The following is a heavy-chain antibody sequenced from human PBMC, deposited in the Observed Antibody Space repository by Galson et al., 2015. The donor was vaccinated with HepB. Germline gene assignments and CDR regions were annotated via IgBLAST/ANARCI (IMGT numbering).Heavy chain of an antibody. V-gene: IGHV4-4*02. CDR3: ERDFEVHGPYYYGMDV. CDR1: GGSITSNNL. D-gene: IGHD3-9*01. CDR2: ISHSGST. Sequence: ETLSLTCAVSGGSITSNNLWTWVRQPPGQGLEWIGEISHSGSTNYNPSLKSRLTISVDKSKNQFSLRLASVTAADTAVYYCERDFEVHGPYYYGMDVWGQGTPVIVS. J-gene: IGHJ6*02.